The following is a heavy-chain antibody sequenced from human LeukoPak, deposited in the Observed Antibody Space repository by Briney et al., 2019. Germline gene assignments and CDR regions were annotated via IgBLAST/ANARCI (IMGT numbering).Heavy chain of an antibody. CDR3: AKDPKAVAGTEDDAFDI. Sequence: GGSLRLSCAASGFTFSSYAMSWVRQAPGKGLEWVSALSGSGISTYYADSVKGRFTISRDNSKNTLYLQMNSLRAEDTAVYYCAKDPKAVAGTEDDAFDIWGQGTMVTVSS. CDR1: GFTFSSYA. V-gene: IGHV3-23*01. D-gene: IGHD6-19*01. CDR2: LSGSGIST. J-gene: IGHJ3*02.